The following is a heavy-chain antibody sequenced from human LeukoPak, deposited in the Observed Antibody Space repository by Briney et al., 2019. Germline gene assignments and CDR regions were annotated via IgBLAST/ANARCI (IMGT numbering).Heavy chain of an antibody. Sequence: SETLSLTCTVSGDSIISGDYYWSWIRQPAGKGLQWIGRIYTSGSTNYNPSLKSRVTISVDTSKIQFSLKVSSVTAADTAMYYCTRAPPYGSGWSKGVLDYWGQGTLVTVSS. V-gene: IGHV4-61*02. CDR2: IYTSGST. CDR1: GDSIISGDYY. D-gene: IGHD6-19*01. J-gene: IGHJ4*02. CDR3: TRAPPYGSGWSKGVLDY.